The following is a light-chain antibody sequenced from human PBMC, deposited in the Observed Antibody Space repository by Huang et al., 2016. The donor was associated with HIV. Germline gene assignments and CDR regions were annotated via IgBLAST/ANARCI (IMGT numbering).Light chain of an antibody. Sequence: EIVMTQSPATLSVSPGERATLSCRASQSVSSNLAWYKQKHGQAPRLLIYGASTRATGVPARFSGSGSGTEFSLTISSLQSEDFAVYYCQQYNNWPWTFGQGTKVEIK. CDR2: GAS. CDR3: QQYNNWPWT. V-gene: IGKV3-15*01. J-gene: IGKJ1*01. CDR1: QSVSSN.